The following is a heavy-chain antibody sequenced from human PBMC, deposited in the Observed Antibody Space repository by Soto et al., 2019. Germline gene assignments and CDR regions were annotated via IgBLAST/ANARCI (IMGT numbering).Heavy chain of an antibody. Sequence: QVQLVESGGGMVQPGRSLRLSCAASGLTFTTYGIHWVRQAPGKGLEWVAVIWYDGNIKYYGDSVKGRFSISRDNSLNMVYLQMNSLRAEDTAVYYCARDRGYGDYVGDYWGQGTLVTVSS. D-gene: IGHD4-17*01. J-gene: IGHJ4*02. CDR3: ARDRGYGDYVGDY. CDR2: IWYDGNIK. V-gene: IGHV3-33*01. CDR1: GLTFTTYG.